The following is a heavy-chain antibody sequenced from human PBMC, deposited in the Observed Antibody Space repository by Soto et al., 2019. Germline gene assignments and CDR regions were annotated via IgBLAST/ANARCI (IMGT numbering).Heavy chain of an antibody. CDR3: ARGPGGLARPVDY. V-gene: IGHV1-3*01. CDR2: INAGNGNT. J-gene: IGHJ4*02. Sequence: GASVKVSCKASGYTLTSYAMHWVRQAPGQRLEWMGWINAGNGNTKYSQKFQGRVTITRDTSASTAYMELSSLRSEDTAVYYCARGPGGLARPVDYCGQGTLVTLSS. CDR1: GYTLTSYA. D-gene: IGHD2-15*01.